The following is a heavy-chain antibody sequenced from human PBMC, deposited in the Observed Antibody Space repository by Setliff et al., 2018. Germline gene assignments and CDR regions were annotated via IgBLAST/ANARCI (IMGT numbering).Heavy chain of an antibody. V-gene: IGHV4-34*01. CDR3: RFWSGYYKNDY. CDR1: GASFSGTY. CDR2: INHSGSP. J-gene: IGHJ4*02. D-gene: IGHD3-3*01. Sequence: SETLSLTCAVYGASFSGTYCSWIRQSPGKGLEWIGEINHTGSPNWIGEINHSGSPNYNPSLKSRVTMSVDTSKKQLSLKLSTVTAADTAVYYCRFWSGYYKNDYWGQGTLVTVSS.